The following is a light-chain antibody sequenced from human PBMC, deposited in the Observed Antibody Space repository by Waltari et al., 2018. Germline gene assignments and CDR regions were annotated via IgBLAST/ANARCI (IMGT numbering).Light chain of an antibody. CDR1: HSVLYSPNQKNY. V-gene: IGKV4-1*01. J-gene: IGKJ2*01. CDR2: WAS. CDR3: QQHYTAPVT. Sequence: DIVMTQSPASLAVSLGERATINCKSSHSVLYSPNQKNYLAWYQQKPGQPANLHSYWASTRESGVRDRCSESGSVTNYTRVISSLQAEDVAVYYCQQHYTAPVTFGQGIKLEI.